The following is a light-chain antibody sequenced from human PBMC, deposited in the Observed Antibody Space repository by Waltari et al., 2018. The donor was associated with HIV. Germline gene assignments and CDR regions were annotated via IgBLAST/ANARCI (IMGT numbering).Light chain of an antibody. Sequence: EIVMTQSPATLSVSPGERATLSCRASQSVSSNLAWYQQKPGQAPSLLVFGSSTRATGIPARVSGSGSGTEFTLTISSLQSEDFAVYYCQQYNNWPPEITFGPGTKVDIK. CDR2: GSS. J-gene: IGKJ3*01. CDR1: QSVSSN. CDR3: QQYNNWPPEIT. V-gene: IGKV3-15*01.